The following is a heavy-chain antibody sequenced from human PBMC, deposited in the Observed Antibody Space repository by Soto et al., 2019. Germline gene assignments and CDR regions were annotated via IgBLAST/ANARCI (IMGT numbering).Heavy chain of an antibody. D-gene: IGHD5-18*01. CDR1: GGSISRYY. Sequence: PSETLSLTCTVSGGSISRYYWSWIRQPPGKGLEWIGYIYYSGSTNYNPSLKSRVTISVDTSKNQFSLKLSSVTAADTAVYYCARGIQLWQYYFXYWGQGTLVXVSS. CDR3: ARGIQLWQYYFXY. CDR2: IYYSGST. V-gene: IGHV4-59*01. J-gene: IGHJ4*02.